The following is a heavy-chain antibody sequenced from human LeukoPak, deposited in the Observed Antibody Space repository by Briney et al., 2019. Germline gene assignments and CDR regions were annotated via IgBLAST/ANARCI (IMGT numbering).Heavy chain of an antibody. J-gene: IGHJ4*02. D-gene: IGHD3-3*01. CDR3: ARVDSWSGSSVNY. CDR1: GGSISSYY. V-gene: IGHV4-59*01. CDR2: IYYRGST. Sequence: SETLSLTCTVSGGSISSYYWSWIRQPPGKGLEWIGYIYYRGSTNYTPSLKSRVTISVDTSKNQFSLKLSSVTAADTAVYYCARVDSWSGSSVNYWGQGTLVTVSS.